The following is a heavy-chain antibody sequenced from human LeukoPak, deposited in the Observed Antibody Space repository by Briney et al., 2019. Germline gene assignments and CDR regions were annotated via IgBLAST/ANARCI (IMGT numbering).Heavy chain of an antibody. J-gene: IGHJ4*02. CDR2: VSYSGGT. V-gene: IGHV4-59*01. CDR1: SGAISSYY. CDR3: ARYCSGGDCYSKALDY. Sequence: SETLSLTCTVSSGAISSYYWSWVRQPPGKGLEWMGYVSYSGGTYYNPSLKSRVTISVDTSKKKFSLRLTSATAADTAVYYCARYCSGGDCYSKALDYWGQGILVTVSS. D-gene: IGHD2-15*01.